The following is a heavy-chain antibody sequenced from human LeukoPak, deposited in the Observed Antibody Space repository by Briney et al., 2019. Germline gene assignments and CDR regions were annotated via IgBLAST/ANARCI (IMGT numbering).Heavy chain of an antibody. CDR2: ISAYNGNT. CDR1: GYTFTSYG. J-gene: IGHJ6*02. CDR3: ARDSSSSADYYYGMDV. D-gene: IGHD6-6*01. Sequence: GASVKVSCKVSGYTFTSYGISWVRQAPGQGLEWMGWISAYNGNTNYAQKLQGRVTMTTDTSTSTAYMELRSLRSDDTAVYYCARDSSSSADYYYGMDVWGQGTTVTVSS. V-gene: IGHV1-18*01.